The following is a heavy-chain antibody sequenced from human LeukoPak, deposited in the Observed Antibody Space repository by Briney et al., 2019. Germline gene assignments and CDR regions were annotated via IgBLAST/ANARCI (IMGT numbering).Heavy chain of an antibody. CDR3: AKDRGSIAFGFDY. CDR2: ISSSSSYI. CDR1: GFTFSSYE. J-gene: IGHJ4*02. D-gene: IGHD3-10*01. V-gene: IGHV3-21*05. Sequence: AGGSLRLSCAASGFTFSSYEMNWVRQAPGKGLEWVSYISSSSSYIYYADSVEGRFTISRDNAKNSLYLQMNSLRAEDTAVYYCAKDRGSIAFGFDYWGQGTLVTVSS.